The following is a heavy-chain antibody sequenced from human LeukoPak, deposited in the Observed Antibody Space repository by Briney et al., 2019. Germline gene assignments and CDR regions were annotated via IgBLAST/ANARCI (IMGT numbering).Heavy chain of an antibody. CDR3: ARDPYVELELRFDY. V-gene: IGHV3-30*02. J-gene: IGHJ4*02. Sequence: GGSLRLSCAASGFTFSSYGMHWVRQAPGKGLEWVAFIRYDGSNKYYADSVKGRFTISRDNSKNTLYLQMNSLRAEDTAVYYCARDPYVELELRFDYWGQGTLVTVSS. D-gene: IGHD1-7*01. CDR2: IRYDGSNK. CDR1: GFTFSSYG.